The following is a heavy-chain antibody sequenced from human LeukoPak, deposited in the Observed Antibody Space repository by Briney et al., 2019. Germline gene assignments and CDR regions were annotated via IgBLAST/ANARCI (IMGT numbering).Heavy chain of an antibody. Sequence: PGGSLRLSCAASGFTFSSYGMHWVRQAPGKGLEWVAYIRYDGSNKYYADSVKGRFNISRDNSKNTLYLQINSVRAEDTAVYYCAKGMTTVTDYWGQGTLVTVSS. CDR1: GFTFSSYG. V-gene: IGHV3-30*02. CDR3: AKGMTTVTDY. D-gene: IGHD4-11*01. J-gene: IGHJ4*02. CDR2: IRYDGSNK.